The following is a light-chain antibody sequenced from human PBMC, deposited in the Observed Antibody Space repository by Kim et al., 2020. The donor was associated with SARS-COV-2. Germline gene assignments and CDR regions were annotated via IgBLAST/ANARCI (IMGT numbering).Light chain of an antibody. V-gene: IGLV9-49*01. CDR2: VGTGGNVG. J-gene: IGLJ1*01. CDR3: GADHGSGSNFVYV. Sequence: CSRSSGKINYEVDWYQQRPGKGPRFVKRVGTGGNVGSKGDGIPDRFSVLGSGLNRNLTIKNIQEEDGSDYHCGADHGSGSNFVYVFGTGTKVTVL. CDR1: SGKINYE.